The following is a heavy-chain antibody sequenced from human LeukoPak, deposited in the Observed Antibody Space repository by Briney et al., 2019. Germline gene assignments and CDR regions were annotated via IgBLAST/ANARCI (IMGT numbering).Heavy chain of an antibody. D-gene: IGHD4-23*01. CDR2: IKQDGSEK. V-gene: IGHV3-7*02. Sequence: GGSLRLSCAASGFTISSHWMNWVRRAPGKGLEWVANIKQDGSEKYYVDSVKGRFTISRDSAENSLYLQMNSLRADDTAVYYCASTVACDQWGQGTLVTVSS. CDR3: ASTVACDQ. J-gene: IGHJ5*02. CDR1: GFTISSHW.